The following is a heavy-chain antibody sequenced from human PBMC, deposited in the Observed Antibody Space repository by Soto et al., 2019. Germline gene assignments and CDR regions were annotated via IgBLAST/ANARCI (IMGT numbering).Heavy chain of an antibody. D-gene: IGHD3-22*01. CDR1: GFTFSSYA. Sequence: QVQLVESGGGVVQPGRSLRLSCAASGFTFSSYAMHWVRQAPGKGLEWVAVISYDGSNKYYADSVKGRFTISRDNSKNMLYLQMNSLRAEDTAMYYCARDSGMYYYGRSDYDWFDPGGQGTLVSVCS. CDR3: ARDSGMYYYGRSDYDWFDP. V-gene: IGHV3-30-3*01. J-gene: IGHJ5*02. CDR2: ISYDGSNK.